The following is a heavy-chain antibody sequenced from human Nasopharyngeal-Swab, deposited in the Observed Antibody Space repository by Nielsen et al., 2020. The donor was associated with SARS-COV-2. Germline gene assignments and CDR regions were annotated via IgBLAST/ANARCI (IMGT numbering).Heavy chain of an antibody. Sequence: LRQAPGQGLEWMGRINPNSGGTNYAQKFQGRVTMTRDTSISTAYMELSRLRSDDTAVYYCAMSIAVAGTGWFDPWGQGTLVTVSS. D-gene: IGHD6-19*01. J-gene: IGHJ5*02. CDR2: INPNSGGT. CDR3: AMSIAVAGTGWFDP. V-gene: IGHV1-2*06.